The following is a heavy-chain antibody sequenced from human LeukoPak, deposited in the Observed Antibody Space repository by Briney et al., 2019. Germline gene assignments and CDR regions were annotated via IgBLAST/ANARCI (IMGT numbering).Heavy chain of an antibody. J-gene: IGHJ6*03. Sequence: ASVKVSCKASGYTFTGYYMHWVRQAPGQGLEWMGWISAYNGNTNYAQKLQGRVTMTTDTSTSTAYMELRSLRSDDTAVYYCARDSSGYYYYYYYYMDVWGKGTTVTVSS. CDR1: GYTFTGYY. V-gene: IGHV1-18*04. CDR3: ARDSSGYYYYYYYYMDV. D-gene: IGHD3-22*01. CDR2: ISAYNGNT.